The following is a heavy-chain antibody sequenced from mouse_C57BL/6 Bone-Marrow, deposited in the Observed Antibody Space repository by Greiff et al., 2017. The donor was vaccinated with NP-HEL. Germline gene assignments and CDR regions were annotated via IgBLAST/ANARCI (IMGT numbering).Heavy chain of an antibody. J-gene: IGHJ4*01. V-gene: IGHV1-26*01. D-gene: IGHD3-2*02. CDR1: GYTFTDYY. CDR3: ARWNSSGYYLYAMDY. Sequence: EVKLQQSGPELVKPGASVKISCKASGYTFTDYYMNWVKQSHGKSLEWIGDINPNNGGTSYNQKFKGKATLTVDKSSSTAYMELRSLTSEDSAVYYCARWNSSGYYLYAMDYWGQGTSVTVSS. CDR2: INPNNGGT.